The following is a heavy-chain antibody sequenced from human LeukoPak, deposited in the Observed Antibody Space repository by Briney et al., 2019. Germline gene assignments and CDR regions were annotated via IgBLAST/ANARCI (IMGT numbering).Heavy chain of an antibody. CDR2: ISAYNGNT. J-gene: IGHJ4*02. V-gene: IGHV1-18*01. D-gene: IGHD2-21*02. CDR3: ASSAYCGGDCYRFDY. Sequence: ASVKVSCKVSGSTFTELSMHWVRQAPGKGLEWMGWISAYNGNTNYAQKLQGRVTMTTDTSTSTAYMELRSLRSDDTAVYYCASSAYCGGDCYRFDYWGQGTLVTVSS. CDR1: GSTFTELS.